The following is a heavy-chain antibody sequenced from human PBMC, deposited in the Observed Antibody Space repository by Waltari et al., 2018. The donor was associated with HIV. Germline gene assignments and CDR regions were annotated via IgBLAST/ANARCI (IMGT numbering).Heavy chain of an antibody. CDR1: GFAFGKYT. CDR2: ISSTSGYI. Sequence: VQLVESGGGLVKPGESLRLSCAGSGFAFGKYTLSWVRQAPGKGLELISTISSTSGYIEYADPGKGRFTVSRDNAKKSLSLQMNSLRAEDAAVYYCARGLTIFGDVIPYYFDHWGQGSLVTVSS. V-gene: IGHV3-21*01. CDR3: ARGLTIFGDVIPYYFDH. D-gene: IGHD3-3*01. J-gene: IGHJ4*01.